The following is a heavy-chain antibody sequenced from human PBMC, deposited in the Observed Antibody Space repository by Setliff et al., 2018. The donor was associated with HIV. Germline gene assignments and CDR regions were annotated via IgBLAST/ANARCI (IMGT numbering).Heavy chain of an antibody. CDR3: ARYKCINFACVGFDI. J-gene: IGHJ3*02. CDR2: IYQSGTT. CDR1: RDSINGHW. Sequence: PSETLSLTCTVSRDSINGHWWSWIRQPPGKGLEWIGNIYQSGTTYYNSSLTSRLTMSVDTSKNQVSLKLTSVTAADTAVYYCARYKCINFACVGFDIWGQGTTVTVSS. D-gene: IGHD3-9*01. V-gene: IGHV4-59*11.